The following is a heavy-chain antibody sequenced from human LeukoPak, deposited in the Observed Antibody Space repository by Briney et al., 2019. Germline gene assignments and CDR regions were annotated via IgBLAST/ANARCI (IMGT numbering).Heavy chain of an antibody. V-gene: IGHV4-59*12. J-gene: IGHJ4*02. Sequence: SETLSLTCTVSGASIRNYYWSWLRQPPGKGLEWIGYIHYSGGTNYIPSLKSRVTISVDTSKNQFSLKLSSVTAADTAVYYCARDPRNFIAAVGIGYFDYWGQGTLVTVSS. CDR1: GASIRNYY. CDR2: IHYSGGT. CDR3: ARDPRNFIAAVGIGYFDY. D-gene: IGHD6-13*01.